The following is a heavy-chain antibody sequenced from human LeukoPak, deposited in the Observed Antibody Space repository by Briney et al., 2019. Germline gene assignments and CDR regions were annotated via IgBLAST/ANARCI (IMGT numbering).Heavy chain of an antibody. CDR1: GFTFSSYA. J-gene: IGHJ4*02. CDR3: AKDTGRIAAAGDFDY. D-gene: IGHD6-13*01. V-gene: IGHV3-23*01. Sequence: PGGSLRLSCAASGFTFSSYAMSWVRQAPGKGLEWVSAISGSGGSTYYADSVKGRFTISRGNSKNTLYLQMNSLRAEDTAVYYCAKDTGRIAAAGDFDYWGQGTLVTVSS. CDR2: ISGSGGST.